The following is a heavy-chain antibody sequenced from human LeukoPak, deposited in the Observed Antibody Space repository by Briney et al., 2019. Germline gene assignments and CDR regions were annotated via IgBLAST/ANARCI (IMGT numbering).Heavy chain of an antibody. V-gene: IGHV4-39*01. CDR1: GDSISSSTYY. CDR2: IYYSGST. Sequence: SETLSLTCTVSGDSISSSTYYWGWIRQPPGKGLEWIGSIYYSGSTYYNPSLKSRVTISVDTSKNQFSLKLRSVSDADTAVYYCARQGDFWSGYPSDYRGQGTLVTVSS. D-gene: IGHD3-3*01. J-gene: IGHJ4*02. CDR3: ARQGDFWSGYPSDY.